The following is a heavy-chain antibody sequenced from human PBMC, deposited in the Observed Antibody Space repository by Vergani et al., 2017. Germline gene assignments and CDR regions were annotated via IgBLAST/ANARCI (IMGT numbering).Heavy chain of an antibody. CDR1: GYTFTGHY. CDR3: ARVMGERGRSSSWYPAEYFQH. J-gene: IGHJ1*01. CDR2: INPNSGGT. V-gene: IGHV1-2*02. Sequence: QVQLVQSGTEVKKPGASVKVSCEASGYTFTGHYLHWVRQAPGQGLEWMGWINPNSGGTNYAQKFQGRVTMTRDTSISTAYMELSRLRSDDTAVYYCARVMGERGRSSSWYPAEYFQHWGQGTLVTVSS. D-gene: IGHD6-13*01.